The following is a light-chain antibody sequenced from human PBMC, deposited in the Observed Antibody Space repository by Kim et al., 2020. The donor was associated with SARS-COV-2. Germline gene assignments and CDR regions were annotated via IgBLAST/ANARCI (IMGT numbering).Light chain of an antibody. CDR3: SSYTSSSTNVV. Sequence: QSALTQPASVSGSPGRSITISCTGTSSDVGGYNYVSWYQQHPGKAPKLMIYDVSNRPSGVSNRFSGSKSGNTASLTISGLQAEDEADYYCSSYTSSSTNVVFGGGTQLTVL. CDR2: DVS. CDR1: SSDVGGYNY. J-gene: IGLJ2*01. V-gene: IGLV2-14*03.